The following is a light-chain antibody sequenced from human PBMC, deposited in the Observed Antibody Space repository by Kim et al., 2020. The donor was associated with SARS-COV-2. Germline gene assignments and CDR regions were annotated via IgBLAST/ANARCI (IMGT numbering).Light chain of an antibody. CDR1: SLKSYY. V-gene: IGLV3-19*01. Sequence: ALGQTVRITCQEDSLKSYYATWYQQKPGQTPILVNYGKNNRPSGIPDRFSGSSSGNTASLTITGTQAGDEADYYCNSRDSNDNVVFGGGTQLTVL. CDR3: NSRDSNDNVV. CDR2: GKN. J-gene: IGLJ2*01.